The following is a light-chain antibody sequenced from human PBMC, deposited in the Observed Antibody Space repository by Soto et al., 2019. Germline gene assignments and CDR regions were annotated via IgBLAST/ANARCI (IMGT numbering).Light chain of an antibody. J-gene: IGKJ3*01. V-gene: IGKV3-15*01. Sequence: EIVMTQSPVTLSVSPGERATLSCRASQSVGSHLAWYQQRPGQAPRLLIYGASYRATGIPARFSGSGSGTDFPLTISSLQSEDFAVYYCQQYDNWPPFTFGPGTKVDIK. CDR1: QSVGSH. CDR2: GAS. CDR3: QQYDNWPPFT.